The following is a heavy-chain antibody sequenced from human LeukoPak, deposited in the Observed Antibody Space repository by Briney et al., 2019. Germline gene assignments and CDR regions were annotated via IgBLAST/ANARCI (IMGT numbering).Heavy chain of an antibody. CDR3: ARDQYDTWSRRGNFDS. CDR2: IKLDGSEK. V-gene: IGHV3-7*03. Sequence: GGSLRLSCVAYGFTFGKYWMSWVRQAPGQDVDWVANIKLDGSEKNYVDSVKGRFTISRDNTKNSLYLQMNSLRAEDTAVFYCARDQYDTWSRRGNFDSWGQGTLVIVSS. CDR1: GFTFGKYW. D-gene: IGHD3-3*01. J-gene: IGHJ4*02.